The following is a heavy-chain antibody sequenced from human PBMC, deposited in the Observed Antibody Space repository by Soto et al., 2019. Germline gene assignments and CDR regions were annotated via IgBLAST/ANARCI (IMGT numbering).Heavy chain of an antibody. J-gene: IGHJ3*02. CDR3: ARHQWGVWGGSWKQQLVPEYGAFDI. CDR2: IYPGDSDT. CDR1: GYSFTSYW. D-gene: IGHD6-13*01. Sequence: GESLKISCKGSGYSFTSYWIGWVRQMPGKGLEWMGIIYPGDSDTRYSPSFQGQVTISADKSISTAYLQWSSLKASDTAMYYCARHQWGVWGGSWKQQLVPEYGAFDIWGQGTMVTVSS. V-gene: IGHV5-51*01.